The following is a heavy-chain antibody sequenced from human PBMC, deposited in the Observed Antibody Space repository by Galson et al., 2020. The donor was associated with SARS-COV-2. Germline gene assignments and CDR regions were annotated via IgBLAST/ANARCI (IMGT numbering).Heavy chain of an antibody. CDR2: IYTSGST. D-gene: IGHD1-26*01. V-gene: IGHV4-61*09. CDR1: GGSISSGSYY. CDR3: AREWELLLNWFDP. J-gene: IGHJ5*02. Sequence: SETLSLTCTVSGGSISSGSYYWSWIRQPAGKGLEWIGHIYTSGSTNYNPSLKSRFTISVDTSKNQFSLKLSAVTAADTAVYYCAREWELLLNWFDPWGQGTLVTVSS.